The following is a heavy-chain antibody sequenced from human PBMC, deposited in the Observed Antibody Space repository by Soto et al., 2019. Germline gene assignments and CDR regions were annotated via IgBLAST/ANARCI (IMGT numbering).Heavy chain of an antibody. D-gene: IGHD6-13*01. J-gene: IGHJ4*02. CDR2: IKKDGSEK. Sequence: GGSLRLSCAVSGFTFSSYWMSWVRQGSGKGLEWVANIKKDGSEKYYVDSVKGRFTISRDNAKNSLYLQMNSLRAEDTAVYYCVRDHAVAASDYWGQGALVTVSS. V-gene: IGHV3-7*01. CDR1: GFTFSSYW. CDR3: VRDHAVAASDY.